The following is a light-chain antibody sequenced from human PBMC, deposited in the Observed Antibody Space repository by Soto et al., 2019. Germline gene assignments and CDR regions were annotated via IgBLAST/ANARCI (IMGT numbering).Light chain of an antibody. CDR2: GAS. Sequence: IVLTQSPGTLSLSPGERATLSCRASQSVRSNYLAWYQQKPGQATRLLIYGASSRATGNPDRFSGSGSGTDFTLTISRLEPDDFAVYCCQHYGSSAYTFGQGTTLESK. CDR3: QHYGSSAYT. CDR1: QSVRSNY. V-gene: IGKV3-20*01. J-gene: IGKJ2*01.